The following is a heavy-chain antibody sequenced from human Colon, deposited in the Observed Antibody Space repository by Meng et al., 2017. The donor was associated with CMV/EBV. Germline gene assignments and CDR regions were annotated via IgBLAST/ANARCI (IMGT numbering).Heavy chain of an antibody. Sequence: FWMHWVRQTPGKGLVWVSRISPDATTTTYADSVNGRFTISRDNAKNTLYLQINSLRAEDTAVYYCARAPDCGGGSCNSYHYYGMDVWGQGTTVTVSS. CDR2: ISPDATTT. CDR3: ARAPDCGGGSCNSYHYYGMDV. D-gene: IGHD2-15*01. V-gene: IGHV3-74*01. J-gene: IGHJ6*02. CDR1: FW.